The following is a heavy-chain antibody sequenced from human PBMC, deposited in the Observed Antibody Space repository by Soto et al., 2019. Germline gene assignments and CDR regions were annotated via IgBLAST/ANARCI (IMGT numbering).Heavy chain of an antibody. CDR3: ARAGDSGYDFGSWFDP. CDR2: INHSGST. V-gene: IGHV4-34*01. Sequence: SETLSLTCAVYGGSFSGYYWSWIRQPPGKGLEWIGEINHSGSTNYNPSLKSRVTISVDTSKNQFSLKLSSVTAADTAVYYCARAGDSGYDFGSWFDPWGQGTLVTVSS. J-gene: IGHJ5*02. CDR1: GGSFSGYY. D-gene: IGHD5-12*01.